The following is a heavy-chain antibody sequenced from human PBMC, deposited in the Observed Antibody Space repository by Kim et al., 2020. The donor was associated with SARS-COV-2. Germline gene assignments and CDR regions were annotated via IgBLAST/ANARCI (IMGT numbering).Heavy chain of an antibody. D-gene: IGHD2-2*02. CDR3: AQCSSTSSFTAGY. V-gene: IGHV1-2*02. Sequence: ASVKVSCKASGYSFTGYYMHWVRQAPGQGLEWMGWINPNNGGTNYAQKFQGRFTVTRDTSISKAYRELRSLRSDDPAAYSCAQCSSTSSFTAGY. J-gene: IGHJ4*03. CDR1: GYSFTGYY. CDR2: INPNNGGT.